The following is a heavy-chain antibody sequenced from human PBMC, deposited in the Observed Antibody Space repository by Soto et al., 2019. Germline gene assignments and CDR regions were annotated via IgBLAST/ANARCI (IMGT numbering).Heavy chain of an antibody. J-gene: IGHJ4*02. Sequence: SETLSLTCAVSGGSISSSNWWSWARQSPGKGLEWIGEIHHSGNTRYNPSLKSRVTISIDKSKNQFSLNLSSVIAADTAVYHCVKNSNPYYFDYWGQGTLVTVSS. CDR1: GGSISSSNW. D-gene: IGHD2-15*01. CDR3: VKNSNPYYFDY. V-gene: IGHV4-4*02. CDR2: IHHSGNT.